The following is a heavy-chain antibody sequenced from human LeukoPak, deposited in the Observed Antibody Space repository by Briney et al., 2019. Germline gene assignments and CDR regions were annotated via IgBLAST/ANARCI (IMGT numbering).Heavy chain of an antibody. J-gene: IGHJ4*02. CDR1: GGSISSSTDY. V-gene: IGHV4-61*05. Sequence: SETLSLTCTVSGGSISSSTDYWGWIRQPPGKGLEWIGYIYYSGSTNYNPSLKSRVTISIDTSKNQFSLKLSSVTAADTAVYYCARSSVADYWGQGTLVTVSS. CDR2: IYYSGST. D-gene: IGHD2-15*01. CDR3: ARSSVADY.